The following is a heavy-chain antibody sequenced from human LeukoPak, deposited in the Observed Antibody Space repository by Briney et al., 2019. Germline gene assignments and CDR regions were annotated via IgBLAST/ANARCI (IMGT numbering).Heavy chain of an antibody. Sequence: GGSLRLSCAASGFSFSSYAMHWVRQAPGKGLEWVSAISGSGGSTYYADSVKDRFTISRDNSKNTLYLQMNSLRAEDTAVYYCAKGDQAVAGYYFDYWGQGTLVTVSS. CDR1: GFSFSSYA. D-gene: IGHD6-19*01. CDR2: ISGSGGST. J-gene: IGHJ4*02. V-gene: IGHV3-23*01. CDR3: AKGDQAVAGYYFDY.